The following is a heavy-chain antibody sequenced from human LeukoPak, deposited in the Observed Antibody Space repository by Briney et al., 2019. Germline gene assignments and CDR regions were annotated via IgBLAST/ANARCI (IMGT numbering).Heavy chain of an antibody. J-gene: IGHJ4*02. Sequence: PGGSLRLSCAASGFTFSSYAMSWVRQAPGKGLEWVSAISGSGGSTYYADSVKGRFTISRDNSKNTLYLQMNSLRAEDTAVYCCAKARGSSGSYYFDYWGQGTLVTVSS. V-gene: IGHV3-23*01. CDR2: ISGSGGST. CDR1: GFTFSSYA. D-gene: IGHD3-22*01. CDR3: AKARGSSGSYYFDY.